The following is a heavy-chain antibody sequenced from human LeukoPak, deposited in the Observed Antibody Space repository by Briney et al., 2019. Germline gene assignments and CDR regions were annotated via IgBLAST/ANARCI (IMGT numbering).Heavy chain of an antibody. CDR1: GGSISSGDYY. J-gene: IGHJ4*02. Sequence: SETLSLTCTVSGGSISSGDYYWSWIRQPPGKGLEWIGEINHSGSTNYNPSLKSRVTISVDTSKNQFSLKLSSVTAADTAVYYCARGWLGVSTRSFDYWGQGTLVTVSS. D-gene: IGHD5-24*01. V-gene: IGHV4-39*07. CDR3: ARGWLGVSTRSFDY. CDR2: INHSGST.